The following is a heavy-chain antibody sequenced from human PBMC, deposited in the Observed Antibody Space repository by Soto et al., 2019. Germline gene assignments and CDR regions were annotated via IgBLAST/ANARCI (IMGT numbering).Heavy chain of an antibody. D-gene: IGHD4-17*01. CDR2: IYYSGST. CDR1: GGSVSSGSYY. Sequence: SETLSLTCTVSGGSVSSGSYYWSWIRQPPGKGLEWIGYIYYSGSTNYNPSLKSRVTISVDTSKNQFSLKLSSVTAADTAVYYCARTYGDYVFDYWGQGTLVTVSS. J-gene: IGHJ4*02. CDR3: ARTYGDYVFDY. V-gene: IGHV4-61*01.